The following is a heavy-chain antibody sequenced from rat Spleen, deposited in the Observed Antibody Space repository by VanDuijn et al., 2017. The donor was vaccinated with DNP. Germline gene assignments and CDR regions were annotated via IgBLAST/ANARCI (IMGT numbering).Heavy chain of an antibody. J-gene: IGHJ4*01. Sequence: EVQLAESGGGLVRPGRSLKLSCAASGFTFSDYFMAWVRQAPTKGLEWVATVSYDGSSTYYRDSVKGRFTISRDNAKSTLYLQMDSLRSEDTATYYCARHRTIMPYYYAMDAWGQGASVTVSS. CDR2: VSYDGSST. V-gene: IGHV5-7*01. CDR1: GFTFSDYF. CDR3: ARHRTIMPYYYAMDA. D-gene: IGHD1-12*01.